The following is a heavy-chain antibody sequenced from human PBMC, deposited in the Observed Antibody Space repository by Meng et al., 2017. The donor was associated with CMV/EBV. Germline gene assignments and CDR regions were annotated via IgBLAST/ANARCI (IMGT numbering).Heavy chain of an antibody. Sequence: SLRLSCAASGFTFSSYAMSWVRQAPGKGLEWVSAISGSGGSTYYADSVKGRFTISRDNSKNTLYLQMNSLRAEDTAVYYCAKDQAYGSGSYYNYFEYWGQGTLVTVSS. V-gene: IGHV3-23*01. D-gene: IGHD3-10*01. CDR3: AKDQAYGSGSYYNYFEY. CDR2: ISGSGGST. CDR1: GFTFSSYA. J-gene: IGHJ4*02.